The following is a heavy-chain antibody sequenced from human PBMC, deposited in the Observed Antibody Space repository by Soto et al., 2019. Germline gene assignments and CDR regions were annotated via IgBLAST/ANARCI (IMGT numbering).Heavy chain of an antibody. CDR2: ISGNGGST. CDR3: ARDYCPGGVCYTIFDY. V-gene: IGHV3-64*01. CDR1: GFTFSTYP. Sequence: EVQLVESGGNLAQPGGSLRLSCAASGFTFSTYPMHWVGQGPGTGLEYVTGISGNGGSTHYANSVKGRFTISRDNSKCTLYLQMGSLRAEEMAVYYCARDYCPGGVCYTIFDYWGQGTLVTVSS. J-gene: IGHJ4*02. D-gene: IGHD2-8*02.